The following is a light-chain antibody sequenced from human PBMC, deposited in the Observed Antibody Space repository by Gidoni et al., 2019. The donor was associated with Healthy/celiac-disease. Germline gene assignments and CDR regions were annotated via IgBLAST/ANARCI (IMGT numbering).Light chain of an antibody. V-gene: IGKV3-11*01. J-gene: IGKJ2*04. Sequence: EIVLTPSPATLSLSPGERATLSCRASQSVSSYLAWYQQKPGQAPRLLIYDASNRATGIPARFSGSGSGTDFTLTISSLEPEDFAVYYCQQRSNWPGGSFGQGTKLEIK. CDR2: DAS. CDR1: QSVSSY. CDR3: QQRSNWPGGS.